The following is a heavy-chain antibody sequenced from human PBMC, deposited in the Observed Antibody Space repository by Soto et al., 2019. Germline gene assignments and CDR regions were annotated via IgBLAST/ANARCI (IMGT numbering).Heavy chain of an antibody. CDR1: GFTFSSYG. J-gene: IGHJ5*02. V-gene: IGHV3-30*18. Sequence: GGSLRLSCAASGFTFSSYGMHWVRQAPGKGLEWVAVISYDGSNKYYADSVKGRFTISRDNSKNTLYLQMNSLRAEDTAVYYCAKDPRRGVIGWFDPWGQGTLVTVSS. CDR3: AKDPRRGVIGWFDP. D-gene: IGHD3-10*01. CDR2: ISYDGSNK.